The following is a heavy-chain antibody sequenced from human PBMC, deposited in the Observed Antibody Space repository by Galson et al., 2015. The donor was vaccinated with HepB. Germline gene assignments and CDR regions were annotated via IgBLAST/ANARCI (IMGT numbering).Heavy chain of an antibody. CDR1: GFSFRTHG. Sequence: SLRLSCAASGFSFRTHGMHWVRQAPGKGLEWIALIWFDGNNKYYSDSVKGRFTISRDNSKSTLYLQMNGLRADDTAAYYCARETSWQLDYWGQGTLVAVSS. CDR3: ARETSWQLDY. D-gene: IGHD5-12*01. CDR2: IWFDGNNK. V-gene: IGHV3-33*08. J-gene: IGHJ4*02.